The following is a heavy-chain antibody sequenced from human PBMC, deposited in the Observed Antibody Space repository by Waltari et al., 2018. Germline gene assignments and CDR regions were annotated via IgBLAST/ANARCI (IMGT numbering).Heavy chain of an antibody. J-gene: IGHJ3*02. CDR2: IIPIFDTP. D-gene: IGHD3-16*01. V-gene: IGHV1-69*12. CDR1: GDTFSTSD. Sequence: QVQLVQSGAEVKKPGSSAKVSCKASGDTFSTSDITWVRQAPGQGLEWMGGIIPIFDTPSYPQKFQGRVTITADASTKTAYMELSSLRSEDTAVYYCARDVSLVVTDDDPDIWGQGTMVTVSS. CDR3: ARDVSLVVTDDDPDI.